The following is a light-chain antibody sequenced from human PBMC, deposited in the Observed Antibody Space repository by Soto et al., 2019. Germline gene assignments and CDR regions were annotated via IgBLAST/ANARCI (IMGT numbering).Light chain of an antibody. CDR1: QGIAPY. V-gene: IGKV1-27*01. J-gene: IGKJ4*01. Sequence: DVQLTQSPSSLSAFVGDRVTITCRARQGIAPYLAWFQQKPGKVSELLIYATSTLQSVVPSRFSGSGSGTHFTLTINSLQPEDVGPYYSQKYTIAPLTFGEGTEVEIK. CDR3: QKYTIAPLT. CDR2: ATS.